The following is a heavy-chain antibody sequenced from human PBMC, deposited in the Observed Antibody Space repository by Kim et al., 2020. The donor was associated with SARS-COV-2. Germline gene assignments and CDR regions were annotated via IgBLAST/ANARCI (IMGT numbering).Heavy chain of an antibody. V-gene: IGHV4-34*01. CDR1: GGSFSGYY. CDR2: INHSGST. CDR3: ARGQVYYFDY. J-gene: IGHJ4*02. Sequence: SETLSLTCAVYGGSFSGYYWSWIRQPPGKGLEWIGEINHSGSTNYNPSLKSRVTISVDTSKNQFSLKLSSVTAADTAVYYCARGQVYYFDYWGQGTLVTV.